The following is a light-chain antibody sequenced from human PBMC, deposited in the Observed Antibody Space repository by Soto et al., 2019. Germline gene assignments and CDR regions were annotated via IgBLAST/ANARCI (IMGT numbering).Light chain of an antibody. CDR1: QSVGSN. V-gene: IGKV3-15*01. CDR3: QQYNSYS. J-gene: IGKJ1*01. CDR2: GAS. Sequence: ERVMTQSPATLSVSPGERATLSCRASQSVGSNLAWYQQKPGQAPRLLIFGASSRATGVPARFSGSGSGTEFTLTISSLQPDDFATYYCQQYNSYSFGQGTKVDIK.